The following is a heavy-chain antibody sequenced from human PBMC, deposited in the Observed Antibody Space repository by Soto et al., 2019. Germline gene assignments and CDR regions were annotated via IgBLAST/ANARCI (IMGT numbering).Heavy chain of an antibody. CDR2: ISYDGSNK. CDR1: GFTFSSYA. J-gene: IGHJ4*02. V-gene: IGHV3-30-3*01. Sequence: GGSLRLSCAASGFTFSSYAMHWVRQAPGKGLEWVAVISYDGSNKYYADSVKGRFTISRDNSKNTLYLQMNSLRAEDTAVYYCARSYHDSSAWFFDYWGQGTLVTVS. CDR3: ARSYHDSSAWFFDY. D-gene: IGHD3-22*01.